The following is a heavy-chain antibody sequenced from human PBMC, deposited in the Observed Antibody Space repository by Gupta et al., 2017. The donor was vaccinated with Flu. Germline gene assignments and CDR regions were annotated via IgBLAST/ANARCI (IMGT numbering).Heavy chain of an antibody. Sequence: EEQLLESGGGLVQPGGSLRLSCVASGFTFSSYTMNWVRQAPGKGLEWVSGIHVTGGSGPWFADTVRGRFTISRDDSKKTLFLHMSSLRVEDTAVYYCAKIAVAGWGRGAFDMWGQGTMVTVSS. CDR2: IHVTGGSGP. V-gene: IGHV3-23*01. CDR1: GFTFSSYT. J-gene: IGHJ3*02. D-gene: IGHD6-19*01. CDR3: AKIAVAGWGRGAFDM.